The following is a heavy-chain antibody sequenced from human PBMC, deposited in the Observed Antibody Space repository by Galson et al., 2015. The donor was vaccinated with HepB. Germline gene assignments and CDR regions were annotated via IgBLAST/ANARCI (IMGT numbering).Heavy chain of an antibody. V-gene: IGHV3-48*02. J-gene: IGHJ2*01. CDR2: ISSTGTTI. Sequence: SLRLSCAASGFTFSTYTMNWVRQAPGKGLESVSYISSTGTTICYADSVKGRFIVSRDNAQNSLDLQMNSLRDEDTAVYYCARVFFGSGNSPAYWYFDLWGRGTLVTVSS. D-gene: IGHD3-10*01. CDR1: GFTFSTYT. CDR3: ARVFFGSGNSPAYWYFDL.